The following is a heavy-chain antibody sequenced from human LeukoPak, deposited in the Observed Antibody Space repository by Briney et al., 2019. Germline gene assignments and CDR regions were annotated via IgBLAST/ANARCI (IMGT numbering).Heavy chain of an antibody. Sequence: SETLSLTCAVYGGSFTDYYWTWIRQPPGKGLEWIGEINHSGSTNYNPSLKSRLTISVDTFRNQFSLKLSSVTAADTAVYYCARRAVSGRKFDYWGQGTLVTVSS. CDR2: INHSGST. J-gene: IGHJ4*02. CDR1: GGSFTDYY. V-gene: IGHV4-34*01. CDR3: ARRAVSGRKFDY.